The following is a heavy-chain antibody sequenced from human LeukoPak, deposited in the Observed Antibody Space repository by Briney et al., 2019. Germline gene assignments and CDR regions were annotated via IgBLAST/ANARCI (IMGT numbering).Heavy chain of an antibody. CDR2: ISSEGDIT. CDR1: GFTFGSYA. Sequence: GGSRRLSCAASGFTFGSYAMHWVRQAPGKGLEFVSAISSEGDITYYANSVKGRFIMSRDNSKNTLYLQMGSLRAEDMAVYYCARWGGGADYWGQGTLVTVSS. D-gene: IGHD3-10*01. J-gene: IGHJ4*02. CDR3: ARWGGGADY. V-gene: IGHV3-64*01.